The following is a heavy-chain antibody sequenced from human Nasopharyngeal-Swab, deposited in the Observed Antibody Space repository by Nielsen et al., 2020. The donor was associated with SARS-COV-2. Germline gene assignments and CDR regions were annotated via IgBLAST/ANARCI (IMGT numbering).Heavy chain of an antibody. J-gene: IGHJ4*02. Sequence: GSLRLSCTVSGGSVSSGSYYWSWIRQPPGKGLEWIGYIYYSGSTNYNPSLKSRVTISVDTSKNQFSLKLSSVTAADTAVYYCARVNLLGEAMVTYYFDYWGQGTLVTVSS. V-gene: IGHV4-61*01. CDR2: IYYSGST. CDR3: ARVNLLGEAMVTYYFDY. CDR1: GGSVSSGSYY. D-gene: IGHD5-18*01.